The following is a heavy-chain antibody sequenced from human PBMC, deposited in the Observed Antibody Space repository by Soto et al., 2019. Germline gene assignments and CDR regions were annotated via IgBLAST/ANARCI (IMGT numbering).Heavy chain of an antibody. CDR1: GGTFSSYA. D-gene: IGHD5-12*01. CDR3: ARFAGMATDSSGDY. J-gene: IGHJ4*02. Sequence: QVQLVQSGAEVKKPGSSVKISCKASGGTFSSYAISWVRQAPGQGLEWMGGIIPIFGTANYAQKFQGRVTHSAGESTSTAYRELSSLRSEDTAVYYCARFAGMATDSSGDYWGQGTLVTVSS. V-gene: IGHV1-69*01. CDR2: IIPIFGTA.